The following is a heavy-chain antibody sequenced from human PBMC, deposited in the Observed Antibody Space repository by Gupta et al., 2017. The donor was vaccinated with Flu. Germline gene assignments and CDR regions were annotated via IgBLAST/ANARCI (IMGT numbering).Heavy chain of an antibody. J-gene: IGHJ3*02. D-gene: IGHD6-6*01. CDR3: ARXNSKESSSNAFDI. CDR2: IWYDGSNK. V-gene: IGHV3-33*01. Sequence: QVQLVESGGGVVQPGRSLRLSCAASGFTFSSYGMHWVRQAPGKGLEWVAVIWYDGSNKYYADSVKGRFTISRDNSKNTLYLQMNSLRAEDXAVYYCARXNSKESSSNAFDIWGQGTMVTVSS. CDR1: GFTFSSYG.